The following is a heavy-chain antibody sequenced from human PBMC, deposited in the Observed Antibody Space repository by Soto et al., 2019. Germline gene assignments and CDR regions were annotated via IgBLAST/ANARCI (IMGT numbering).Heavy chain of an antibody. CDR1: GYTFTNYY. V-gene: IGHV1-2*02. CDR2: MNPRSGGT. D-gene: IGHD2-8*01. Sequence: AAVKVSCKACGYTFTNYYMHWVRQAPGQGLEWMGWMNPRSGGTKYAQAFQGRVTITRDTSASTAYMELSSLRSEDMAVYYCARGANEDPYYFDYWGQGTLVTVSS. CDR3: ARGANEDPYYFDY. J-gene: IGHJ4*02.